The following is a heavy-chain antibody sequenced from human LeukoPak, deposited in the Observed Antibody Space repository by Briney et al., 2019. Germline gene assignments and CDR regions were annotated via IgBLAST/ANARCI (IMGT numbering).Heavy chain of an antibody. CDR1: GFTVSSNY. J-gene: IGHJ5*02. CDR2: IYSGGST. D-gene: IGHD3-10*01. Sequence: PGGSLRLSCAASGFTVSSNYMSWVRQAPGKGLEWVSVIYSGGSTYYADSVKGRYTISRDNSKNTLYLQMNSLRAEDTAVYYCASQVYGSGPFDPWGQGTLVTVSS. V-gene: IGHV3-66*04. CDR3: ASQVYGSGPFDP.